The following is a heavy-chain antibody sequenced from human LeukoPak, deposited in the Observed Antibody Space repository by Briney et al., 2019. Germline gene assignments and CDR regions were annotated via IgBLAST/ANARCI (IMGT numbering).Heavy chain of an antibody. D-gene: IGHD6-19*01. V-gene: IGHV1-2*02. Sequence: GASVKVSCKASGYTFTGYYMHWVRQAPGQGLEWMGWINPNSGGTNYAQKLQGRVTMTRDMSISTAYMELSRLRSDDTAVYYCARDHTSGWYENWFDPWGQGTLVTVSS. J-gene: IGHJ5*02. CDR3: ARDHTSGWYENWFDP. CDR2: INPNSGGT. CDR1: GYTFTGYY.